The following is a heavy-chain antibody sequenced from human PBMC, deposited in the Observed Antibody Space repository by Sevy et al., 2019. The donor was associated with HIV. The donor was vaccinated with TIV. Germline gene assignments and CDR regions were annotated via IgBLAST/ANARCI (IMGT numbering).Heavy chain of an antibody. D-gene: IGHD6-13*01. J-gene: IGHJ6*02. Sequence: GGSLRLSCAASGFTFSSYGMHWVRQAPGKGLEWVAVISYDGSNKYYADSVKGRFTTSRDNSKNTLYLQMNSLRAEDTAVYYCAKDLDSSSWYYYYGMDVWGQGTTVTVSS. CDR2: ISYDGSNK. CDR1: GFTFSSYG. V-gene: IGHV3-30*18. CDR3: AKDLDSSSWYYYYGMDV.